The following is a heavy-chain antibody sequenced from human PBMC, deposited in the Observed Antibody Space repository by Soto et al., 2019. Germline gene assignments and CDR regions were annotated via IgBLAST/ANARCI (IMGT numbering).Heavy chain of an antibody. V-gene: IGHV3-30-3*01. D-gene: IGHD6-6*01. CDR3: ARDGSVAARRGRFDP. CDR2: ISYDGSNK. Sequence: PGGSLRLSCAASGFTFSSYAMHWVRQAPGKGLEWVAVISYDGSNKYYAASVKGRFTISRDNSKNTLYLQMNSLRAEDTAVYYCARDGSVAARRGRFDPWGQGTLVTVYS. CDR1: GFTFSSYA. J-gene: IGHJ5*02.